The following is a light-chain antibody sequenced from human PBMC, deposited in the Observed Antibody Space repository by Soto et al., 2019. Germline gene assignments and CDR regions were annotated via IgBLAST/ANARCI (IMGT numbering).Light chain of an antibody. CDR1: SGINVNTYR. CDR2: YKSDSDK. CDR3: MIWHSSAWV. J-gene: IGLJ2*01. Sequence: QLVLTQPSSLSASPGASASLTCTLRSGINVNTYRIYWYQQKPGSPPQYLLRYKSDSDKQQGSGVPSRFSGSKDGSANAGILLISGLQSEDEADYYCMIWHSSAWVFGGGTKLTVL. V-gene: IGLV5-45*02.